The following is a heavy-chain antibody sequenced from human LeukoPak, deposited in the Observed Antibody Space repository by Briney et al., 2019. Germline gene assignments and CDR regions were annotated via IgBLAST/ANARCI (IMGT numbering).Heavy chain of an antibody. J-gene: IGHJ4*02. CDR1: GGSISGYY. V-gene: IGHV4-4*07. CDR2: IYTSGST. CDR3: ARRYCSGGSCYNDY. D-gene: IGHD2-15*01. Sequence: SETLSLPCTASGGSISGYYWSWIRQPAGKGLEWIGRIYTSGSTNYNPSLKSRVTMSVDTSKNQFSLKLSSVTAADTAVYYCARRYCSGGSCYNDYWGQGTLVTVSS.